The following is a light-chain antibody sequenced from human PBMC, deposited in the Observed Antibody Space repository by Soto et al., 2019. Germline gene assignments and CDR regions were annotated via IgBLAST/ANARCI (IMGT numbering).Light chain of an antibody. CDR2: SNS. J-gene: IGLJ2*01. V-gene: IGLV1-40*01. Sequence: QPVLTQPPSVSGAPGQWVSISCTGSGSNIGALYDVHWYQQLPGRAPKLVIYSNSNRPSGVPDRFSGSKSGTSASLAITGLQAEDEGDYYCQSFDSNLSGWVFGGGTKLTVL. CDR1: GSNIGALYD. CDR3: QSFDSNLSGWV.